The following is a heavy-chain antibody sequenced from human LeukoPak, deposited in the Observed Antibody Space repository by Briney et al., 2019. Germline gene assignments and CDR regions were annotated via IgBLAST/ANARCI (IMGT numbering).Heavy chain of an antibody. Sequence: PGGSLRLSCSASGFSFSSYDMHWVRPAPGKGLEYVSGISSNGGSTYYAASVKGRFTISRDNSKNTLYLQMSSLRGEDTAVYYCVKIAADWGQGTLVTVSS. D-gene: IGHD6-13*01. V-gene: IGHV3-64D*06. CDR2: ISSNGGST. J-gene: IGHJ4*02. CDR3: VKIAAD. CDR1: GFSFSSYD.